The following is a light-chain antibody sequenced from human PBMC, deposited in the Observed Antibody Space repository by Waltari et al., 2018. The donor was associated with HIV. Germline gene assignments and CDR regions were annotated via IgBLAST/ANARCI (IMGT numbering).Light chain of an antibody. CDR2: KIS. J-gene: IGKJ2*01. V-gene: IGKV2-24*01. CDR3: MQATQFPRT. Sequence: VMAQAPLSSPVTLGQPASISCNSSQGLVHSDGNTYLSWFHQRPGQPPRLLIYKISNLFAGVPDRFSGSGAGTEVTLRISSVEAEDVGIYYCMQATQFPRTFGQGTKLEIK. CDR1: QGLVHSDGNTY.